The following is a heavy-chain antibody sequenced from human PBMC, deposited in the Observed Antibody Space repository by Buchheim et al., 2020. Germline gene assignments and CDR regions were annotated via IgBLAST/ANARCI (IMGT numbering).Heavy chain of an antibody. V-gene: IGHV3-33*01. Sequence: QVQLVESGGGVVQPGRSLRLSCAASGFTFSSYGMHWVRQAPGKGLEWVAVIWYDGSNKYYADSVKGRFTISRDNSKNTLYLQMNSPRAEDTAVYYCAREHEDFWSGYCDYWGQGTL. CDR1: GFTFSSYG. D-gene: IGHD3-3*01. CDR2: IWYDGSNK. CDR3: AREHEDFWSGYCDY. J-gene: IGHJ4*02.